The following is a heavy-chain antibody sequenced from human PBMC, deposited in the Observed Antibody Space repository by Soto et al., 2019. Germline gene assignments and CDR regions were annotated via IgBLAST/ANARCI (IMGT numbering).Heavy chain of an antibody. CDR2: INPSGGST. CDR1: GYTFTSYY. V-gene: IGHV1-46*01. Sequence: GASVKVSCKASGYTFTSYYMHWVRQAPGQGLEWMGIINPSGGSTSYAQKFQGRVTMTRDTSTSTAYMELSSLRSEDTAVYYCARGLGMITFGGVIVKDYYYYYGMAVWGQGSSVPVSS. CDR3: ARGLGMITFGGVIVKDYYYYYGMAV. D-gene: IGHD3-16*02. J-gene: IGHJ6*02.